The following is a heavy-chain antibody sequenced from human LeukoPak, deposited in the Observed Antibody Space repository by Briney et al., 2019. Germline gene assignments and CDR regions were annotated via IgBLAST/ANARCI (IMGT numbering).Heavy chain of an antibody. V-gene: IGHV3-23*01. Sequence: GRSLRLSCAASGFTLSNYGMTWVRQAPGKVLEWVSTIVGRNGDTYYTDSVKGRFTISRDNSKNTLYLQMNSLRAEDTAVYYCAKDHFVLMVYAIGPFDPWGQGTLVTVSS. CDR1: GFTLSNYG. CDR3: AKDHFVLMVYAIGPFDP. D-gene: IGHD2-8*01. J-gene: IGHJ5*02. CDR2: IVGRNGDT.